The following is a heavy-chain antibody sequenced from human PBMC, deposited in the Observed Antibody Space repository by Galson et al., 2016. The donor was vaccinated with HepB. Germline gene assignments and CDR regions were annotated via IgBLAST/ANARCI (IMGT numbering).Heavy chain of an antibody. Sequence: SLRLSCEASGFTFSSNAMHWVRQAPGKGLECVSAITSNGGNTYYVDSVKGRFTISRDNSKNTLYLQMTSLRAEDTAVYYCVNRGSSGWYDYWGQGTLVTVSS. J-gene: IGHJ4*02. V-gene: IGHV3-64D*06. CDR2: ITSNGGNT. CDR3: VNRGSSGWYDY. CDR1: GFTFSSNA. D-gene: IGHD6-19*01.